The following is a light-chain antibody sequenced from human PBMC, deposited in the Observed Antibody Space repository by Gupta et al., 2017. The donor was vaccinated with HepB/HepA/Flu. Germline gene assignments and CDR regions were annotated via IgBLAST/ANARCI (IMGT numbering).Light chain of an antibody. Sequence: ERPSLSFRASQIIDTNYLAWYQQKPGQPPSLLIYATSTRPTGIPDRFSGSGSRRDFTLTIDRLEPEDFGVYYCQHYGTSPRTFGQGTTVEIK. CDR1: QIIDTNY. V-gene: IGKV3-20*01. CDR3: QHYGTSPRT. J-gene: IGKJ1*01. CDR2: ATS.